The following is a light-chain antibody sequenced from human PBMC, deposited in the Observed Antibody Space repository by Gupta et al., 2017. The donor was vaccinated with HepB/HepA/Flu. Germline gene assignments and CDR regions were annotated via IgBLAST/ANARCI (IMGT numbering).Light chain of an antibody. Sequence: DIQMTQSPSTLSASVGDRVIITCRASQGIGSRLACYQKRPGKAPQLLIYKASSLESGVPSRCSGSGSVTEFTLTISSLQPDDFATYYCQQYSNLWTFGQGTKVEIK. CDR3: QQYSNLWT. V-gene: IGKV1-5*03. CDR1: QGIGSR. J-gene: IGKJ1*01. CDR2: KAS.